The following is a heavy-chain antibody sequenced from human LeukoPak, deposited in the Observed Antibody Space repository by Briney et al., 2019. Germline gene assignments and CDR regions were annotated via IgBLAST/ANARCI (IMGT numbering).Heavy chain of an antibody. CDR2: IIPILGIA. CDR1: GGTFSSYA. V-gene: IGHV1-69*04. CDR3: ARLSAGTYFHLDC. J-gene: IGHJ4*02. D-gene: IGHD1-26*01. Sequence: GASAKVSCKASGGTFSSYAISWGRQAPGQGLEWMGRIIPILGIANYAQKFQGRVTITADKSTSTAYMELSSLRSEDTAVYYCARLSAGTYFHLDCWGQGTLVTVSS.